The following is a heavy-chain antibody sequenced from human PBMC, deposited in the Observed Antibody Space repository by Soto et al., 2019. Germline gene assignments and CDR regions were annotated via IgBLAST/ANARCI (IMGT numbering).Heavy chain of an antibody. D-gene: IGHD2-2*02. CDR1: GFTFDDYV. CDR3: AKDWNVVPAAIMGFDY. CDR2: ISWNSGSI. V-gene: IGHV3-9*01. J-gene: IGHJ4*02. Sequence: GGSLRLSCAASGFTFDDYVMHWVRQAPGKGLEWVSGISWNSGSIGYADSVKGRFTISRDNAKNSLYLQMNSLRAEDTALYYCAKDWNVVPAAIMGFDYWGQGTLVTVSS.